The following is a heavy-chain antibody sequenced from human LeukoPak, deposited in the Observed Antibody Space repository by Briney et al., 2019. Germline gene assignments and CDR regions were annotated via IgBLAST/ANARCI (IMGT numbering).Heavy chain of an antibody. V-gene: IGHV3-9*01. D-gene: IGHD6-19*01. Sequence: GRSLRLSCAASGFTFDDYAMHWVRLAPGRGLEWVSGISWNSGSIGYADSVKGRFTISRDNAKNSLYLQMNSLRAEDTALYYCAKDIRSGCSFAGFDYWGQGTLVTVSS. J-gene: IGHJ4*02. CDR3: AKDIRSGCSFAGFDY. CDR2: ISWNSGSI. CDR1: GFTFDDYA.